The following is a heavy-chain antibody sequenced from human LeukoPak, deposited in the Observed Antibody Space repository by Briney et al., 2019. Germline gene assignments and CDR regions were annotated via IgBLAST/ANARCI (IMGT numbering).Heavy chain of an antibody. J-gene: IGHJ4*02. Sequence: GGSLRLSCAASGFTLSIYEMNWVRQAPGKGLEWVSYISNSGYTIYYADSVKGRFTISRDNAKNSLYLQMNSLRAEDTAVYYCAGYDDYGGRRSPFDYWGQGTLVTVSS. CDR1: GFTLSIYE. V-gene: IGHV3-48*03. D-gene: IGHD4-23*01. CDR3: AGYDDYGGRRSPFDY. CDR2: ISNSGYTI.